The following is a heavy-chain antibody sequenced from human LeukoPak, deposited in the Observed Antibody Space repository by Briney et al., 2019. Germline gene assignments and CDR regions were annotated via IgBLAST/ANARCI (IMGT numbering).Heavy chain of an antibody. CDR1: GYTFTSYG. CDR3: ARETVAGAYELWFDP. Sequence: ASVKVSCKASGYTFTSYGISWVRQAPGQGLEWMGWISAYNGNTNYAQKLQGRVTMTTDTSTSTAYMELRSLRSDDTAVYYCARETVAGAYELWFDPWGQRTLVTVSS. CDR2: ISAYNGNT. D-gene: IGHD6-19*01. J-gene: IGHJ5*02. V-gene: IGHV1-18*01.